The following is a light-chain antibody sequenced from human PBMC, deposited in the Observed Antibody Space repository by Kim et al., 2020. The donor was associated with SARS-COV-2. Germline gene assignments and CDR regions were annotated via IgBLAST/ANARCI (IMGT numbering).Light chain of an antibody. CDR3: QQYYSAPYT. V-gene: IGKV4-1*01. J-gene: IGKJ2*01. CDR2: WAS. CDR1: QSVLYSSNSKNY. Sequence: IVMTQSPDSLAVSLGERATINCKSSQSVLYSSNSKNYLAWYQQKPGQPPKLLIYWASTRESGVPDRFSGSGSGTDFTLTISSLQAEDVAVYYCQQYYSAPYTFGQGTKLEI.